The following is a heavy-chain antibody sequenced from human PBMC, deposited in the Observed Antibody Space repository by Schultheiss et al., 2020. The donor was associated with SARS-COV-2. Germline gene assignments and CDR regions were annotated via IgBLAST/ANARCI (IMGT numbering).Heavy chain of an antibody. CDR2: ISSSSSYI. CDR1: GFTFSSYS. J-gene: IGHJ4*02. V-gene: IGHV3-21*04. CDR3: AKGQYYYDSSGHDY. Sequence: GGSLRLSCAASGFTFSSYSMNWVRQAPGKGLEWVSSISSSSSYIYYADSVKGRFTISRDNAKNSLYLQMNSLRAEDTAVYYCAKGQYYYDSSGHDYWGQGTLVTVSS. D-gene: IGHD3-22*01.